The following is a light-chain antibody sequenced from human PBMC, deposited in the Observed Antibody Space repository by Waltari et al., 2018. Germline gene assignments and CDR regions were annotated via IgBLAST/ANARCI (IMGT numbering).Light chain of an antibody. CDR1: QSVSSN. Sequence: EIVMTQSPATLSVSPGERATLSCRASQSVSSNLAWYQQKPGQAPRLLIYGASTRATGIPARFIVSGSGTEFTLTISSLQSEDFAVYYCQQYNNWRRTFGQGTKLEIK. J-gene: IGKJ2*01. CDR2: GAS. V-gene: IGKV3-15*01. CDR3: QQYNNWRRT.